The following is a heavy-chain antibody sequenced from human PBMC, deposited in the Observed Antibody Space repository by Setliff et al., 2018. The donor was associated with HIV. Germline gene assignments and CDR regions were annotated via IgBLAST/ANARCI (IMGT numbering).Heavy chain of an antibody. D-gene: IGHD5-12*01. CDR2: ISYDGSNK. J-gene: IGHJ2*01. Sequence: GGSLRLSCAASGFTFSSYAMHWVRQAPGKGLEWVAVISYDGSNKYYADSVKGRFTISRDNTKNSLYLQMNSLRAEDTTIYYCARVPVMATITYWYFDLWGRGTLVTVSS. V-gene: IGHV3-30*07. CDR3: ARVPVMATITYWYFDL. CDR1: GFTFSSYA.